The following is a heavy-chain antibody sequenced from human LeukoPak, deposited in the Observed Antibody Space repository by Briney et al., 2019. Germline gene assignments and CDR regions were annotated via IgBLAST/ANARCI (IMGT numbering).Heavy chain of an antibody. CDR3: TTNYSLFSGYAYYCSYMDV. Sequence: GGSLRLSCAASGFTFSNAWMSWVRQAPGKGLEWVGHIKSKTDGGTTDYAAPVKGRFTISRDDSKNTLYLQMNSLKTEDTAVYYCTTNYSLFSGYAYYCSYMDVWGKGTTVTVSS. CDR1: GFTFSNAW. CDR2: IKSKTDGGTT. V-gene: IGHV3-15*01. J-gene: IGHJ6*03. D-gene: IGHD2-15*01.